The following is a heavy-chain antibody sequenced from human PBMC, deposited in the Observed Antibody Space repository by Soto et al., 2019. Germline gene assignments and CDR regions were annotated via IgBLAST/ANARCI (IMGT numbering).Heavy chain of an antibody. CDR1: GGSFSGYY. J-gene: IGHJ5*02. V-gene: IGHV4-34*01. Sequence: SETLSLTCAVYGGSFSGYYWTWIRQPPGTGLEWIGEINHSGSTNYNPSLKSRVTISVDTSKNQFSLKLSSVTAADTAVYYCARELPDGVRLDPWGQGTLVTVSS. CDR3: ARELPDGVRLDP. CDR2: INHSGST.